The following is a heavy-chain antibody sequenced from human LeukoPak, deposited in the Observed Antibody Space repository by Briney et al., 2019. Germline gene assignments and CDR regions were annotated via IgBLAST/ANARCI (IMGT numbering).Heavy chain of an antibody. CDR3: AKDAYSGRDFDY. Sequence: GGSLRLSCAASGFTFSSYAMSWVRQAPGKGLEWVSTISGSGDSTYYADSVKGRFTISRDNSKNTLWLQMNGLRAEDTAVYFCAKDAYSGRDFDYWGQGTLVTVSS. D-gene: IGHD1-26*01. CDR1: GFTFSSYA. J-gene: IGHJ4*02. V-gene: IGHV3-23*01. CDR2: ISGSGDST.